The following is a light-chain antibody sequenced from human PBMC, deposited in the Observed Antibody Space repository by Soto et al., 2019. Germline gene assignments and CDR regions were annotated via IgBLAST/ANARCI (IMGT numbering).Light chain of an antibody. CDR2: GAS. V-gene: IGKV1-39*01. CDR1: QSISSY. J-gene: IGKJ1*01. CDR3: QQDNNSPIT. Sequence: DIMMTQSPAALSASPGERATLSCRASQSISSYLNWYQQKPANAPKVLIYGASTVHTAVPPRFSGSGSGTDFTLTISSLQPEDSATYYCQQDNNSPITFGQVTKVDI.